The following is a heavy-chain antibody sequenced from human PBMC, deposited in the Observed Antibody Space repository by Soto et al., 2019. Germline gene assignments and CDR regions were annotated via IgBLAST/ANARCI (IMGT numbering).Heavy chain of an antibody. Sequence: QVQLVQSGAEVQKPGSSVKVSCKASGGTFSSYAISWVRQAPGQELEWMGGIIPIFGTANYAQKFQGRVTITADESTSTAYMELSSLRSEDTAVYYCARAGYSSSWSPGDYYYGMDVWGQGTTVTVSS. CDR2: IIPIFGTA. CDR1: GGTFSSYA. CDR3: ARAGYSSSWSPGDYYYGMDV. V-gene: IGHV1-69*01. J-gene: IGHJ6*02. D-gene: IGHD6-13*01.